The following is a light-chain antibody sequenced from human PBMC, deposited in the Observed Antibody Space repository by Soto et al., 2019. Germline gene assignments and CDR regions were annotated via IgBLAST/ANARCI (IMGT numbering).Light chain of an antibody. CDR1: QTISSW. CDR3: QQYNNYST. V-gene: IGKV1-5*01. CDR2: DAS. Sequence: DIQITQSPSTLSGSVGDRVTIPCRASQTISSWFAWYQQKPGKAPKLLIYDASSSKSGVPSRLSGSGSGTEFTLTIRSLQPDDFATYYCQQYNNYSTFGQGTRLEIK. J-gene: IGKJ5*01.